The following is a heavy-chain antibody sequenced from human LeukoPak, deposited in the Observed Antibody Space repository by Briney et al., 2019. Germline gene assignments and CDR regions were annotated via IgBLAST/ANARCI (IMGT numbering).Heavy chain of an antibody. CDR1: KYTFTGYY. CDR2: INPNSGGT. Sequence: ASVKVSCKASKYTFTGYYMHWVRQAPGQGLEWMGWINPNSGGTNYAQKFQGRVTMTRDTSISTAYMELSRLRSDDTAVYYCARASYSSGWAPDYWGQGTLVTVSS. D-gene: IGHD6-19*01. CDR3: ARASYSSGWAPDY. J-gene: IGHJ4*02. V-gene: IGHV1-2*02.